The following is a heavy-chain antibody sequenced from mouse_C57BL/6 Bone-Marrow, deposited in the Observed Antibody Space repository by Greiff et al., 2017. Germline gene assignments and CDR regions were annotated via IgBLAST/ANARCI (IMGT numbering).Heavy chain of an antibody. D-gene: IGHD2-4*01. Sequence: QVQLKESGAELARPGASVKLSCKASGYTFTSYGISWVKQRTGQGLEWIGEIYPRSGNTYYNEKFKGKATLTADKSSSTAYMELRSLTSEDSAVYFCARGTMITPYWYFDVWGTGTTVTVSS. CDR3: ARGTMITPYWYFDV. CDR1: GYTFTSYG. J-gene: IGHJ1*03. CDR2: IYPRSGNT. V-gene: IGHV1-81*01.